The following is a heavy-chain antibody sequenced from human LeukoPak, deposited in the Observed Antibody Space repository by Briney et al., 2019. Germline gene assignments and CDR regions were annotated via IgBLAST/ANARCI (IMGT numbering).Heavy chain of an antibody. CDR3: ASFFWYMDV. CDR2: IKQDGSEK. Sequence: GGSLRLSCAASGFTFSSYAMSWVRQAPGKGLEWVANIKQDGSEKYYVDSVKGRFTISRDNAKNSLYLQMNSLRAEDTAVYYCASFFWYMDVWGKGTTVTVSS. CDR1: GFTFSSYA. V-gene: IGHV3-7*01. D-gene: IGHD2/OR15-2a*01. J-gene: IGHJ6*03.